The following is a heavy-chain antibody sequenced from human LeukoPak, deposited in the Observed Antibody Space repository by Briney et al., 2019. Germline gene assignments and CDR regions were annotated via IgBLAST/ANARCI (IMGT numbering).Heavy chain of an antibody. J-gene: IGHJ4*02. CDR1: GFTFSSYS. CDR2: ISSSSSTI. D-gene: IGHD6-19*01. Sequence: PGGSLRLSCAASGFTFSSYSMNWVRQAPGKGLEWVSYISSSSSTIYYADSVKGRFTISRDNAKNSLYLQMNSLRAEDTAVYYCARDMGIAVAGPNTDYWGQGTLVTVSS. V-gene: IGHV3-48*04. CDR3: ARDMGIAVAGPNTDY.